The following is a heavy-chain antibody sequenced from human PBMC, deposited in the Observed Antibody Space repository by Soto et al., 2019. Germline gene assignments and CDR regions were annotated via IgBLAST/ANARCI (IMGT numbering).Heavy chain of an antibody. CDR2: IYYSGST. D-gene: IGHD4-17*01. V-gene: IGHV4-59*01. CDR3: ARDSGYGDPFDD. Sequence: PSETLSLTCSVSGGSISAYYWSWIRQPPGKGLEWIGYIYYSGSTNYNPSLKSRVTISVDTSKNQFSLRLSSVTAADTAVYYCARDSGYGDPFDDWGQGTLVTVSS. CDR1: GGSISAYY. J-gene: IGHJ4*02.